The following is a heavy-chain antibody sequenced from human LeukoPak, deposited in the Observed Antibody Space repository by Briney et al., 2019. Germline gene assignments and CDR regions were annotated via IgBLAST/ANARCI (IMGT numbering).Heavy chain of an antibody. V-gene: IGHV3-74*01. J-gene: IGHJ6*02. D-gene: IGHD2-15*01. CDR1: GFTFTSYW. Sequence: GGSLRLSCVASGFTFTSYWMHWVRQAPGKGLVWVSRITSDGSSARYADSVKGRFTFSRDNAKNTLYLQMNSLRAEDTAVYYCARGFPYCSGGSCYYGLDVWGQGYTVTVSS. CDR3: ARGFPYCSGGSCYYGLDV. CDR2: ITSDGSSA.